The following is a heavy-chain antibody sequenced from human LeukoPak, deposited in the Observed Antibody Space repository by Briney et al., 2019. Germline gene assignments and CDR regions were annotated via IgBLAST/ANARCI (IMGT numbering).Heavy chain of an antibody. J-gene: IGHJ4*02. CDR2: ISYVGGNK. V-gene: IGHV3-30*03. CDR3: AVRSPGAYCGGVCYSGFAY. CDR1: GFTFSTYG. D-gene: IGHD2-21*01. Sequence: GGSLRLSCAASGFTFSTYGMHWVRQAPGKGLEWVTVISYVGGNKYYADSVKGRFTISRDNSKNTLSLQMNSLRAEHRAVLCCAVRSPGAYCGGVCYSGFAYWGQRTLVTVSS.